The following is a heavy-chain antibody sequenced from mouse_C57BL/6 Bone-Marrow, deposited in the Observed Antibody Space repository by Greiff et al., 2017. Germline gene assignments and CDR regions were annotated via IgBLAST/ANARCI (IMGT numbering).Heavy chain of an antibody. CDR3: TRSLDYREMLWDY. CDR2: ISSGGDYI. V-gene: IGHV5-9-1*02. Sequence: EVKVVESGEGLVKPGGSLKLSCAASGFTFSSYAMSWVRQTPEKRLEWVAYISSGGDYIYYADTVKGRFTISRDNTRNTLYLQMSSLKSEDTAMYCCTRSLDYREMLWDYWGQGTSVTVSS. J-gene: IGHJ4*01. CDR1: GFTFSSYA. D-gene: IGHD2-12*01.